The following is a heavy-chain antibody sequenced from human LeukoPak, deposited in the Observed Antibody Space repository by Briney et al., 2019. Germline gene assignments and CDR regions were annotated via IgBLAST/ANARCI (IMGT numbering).Heavy chain of an antibody. CDR3: ASRKYSSSWYPKYYFDY. CDR1: GGSISSSSYY. CDR2: IYYSGST. V-gene: IGHV4-39*01. J-gene: IGHJ4*02. Sequence: SETLSLTCTVSGGSISSSSYYWGWIRQPPGKGLEWTGSIYYSGSTYYNPSLKSRVTISVDTSKTQFSLKLSSVTAADTAVYYCASRKYSSSWYPKYYFDYWGQGTLVTVSS. D-gene: IGHD6-13*01.